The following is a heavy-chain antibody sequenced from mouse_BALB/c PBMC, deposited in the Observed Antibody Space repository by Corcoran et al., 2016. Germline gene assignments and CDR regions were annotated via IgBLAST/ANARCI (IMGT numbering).Heavy chain of an antibody. CDR1: GYTFTEYT. V-gene: IGHV1-18*01. CDR2: INPNNGGT. J-gene: IGHJ3*01. D-gene: IGHD1-1*01. Sequence: EVQLQQSGPELVKPGASVKISCKTSGYTFTEYTMHWVKQSHGKRLEWSGGINPNNGGTSYNQKFKGKATLTVDKSSSTAYMELRSLTSEDSAVYYCASPYYGSSWFAYWGQGTLVTVSA. CDR3: ASPYYGSSWFAY.